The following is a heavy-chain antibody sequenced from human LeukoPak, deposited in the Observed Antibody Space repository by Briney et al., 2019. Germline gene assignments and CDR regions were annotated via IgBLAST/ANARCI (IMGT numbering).Heavy chain of an antibody. Sequence: GGSLRLSCAASGFTFSSYGMHWVRQAPGKGLEWVANIKQDGSEKYYVDSVKGRFTISRDNAKNSLYLQMNSLRAEDTAVYYCARDRGKGYMDGWGKGTTVTVSS. V-gene: IGHV3-7*01. J-gene: IGHJ6*03. CDR2: IKQDGSEK. D-gene: IGHD3-16*01. CDR3: ARDRGKGYMDG. CDR1: GFTFSSYG.